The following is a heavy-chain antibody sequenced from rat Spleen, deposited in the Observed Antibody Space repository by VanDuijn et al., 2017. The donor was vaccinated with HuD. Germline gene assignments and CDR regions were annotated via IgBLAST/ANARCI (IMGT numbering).Heavy chain of an antibody. V-gene: IGHV3-1*01. CDR1: GDSISSNF. D-gene: IGHD1-4*01. Sequence: EVQLQESGPGLVKPSQSLSLTCSVTGDSISSNFWGWIRKFPGNKMEWMGYISYSGSTDYNPSLKSRISITRATSKNQFFLQLNSVTTEDTAIYYCARELPGYRDYVMDAWGQGASVTVSS. J-gene: IGHJ4*01. CDR3: ARELPGYRDYVMDA. CDR2: ISYSGST.